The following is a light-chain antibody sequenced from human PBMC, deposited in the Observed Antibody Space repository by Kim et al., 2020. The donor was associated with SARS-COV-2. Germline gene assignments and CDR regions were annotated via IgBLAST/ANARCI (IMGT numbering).Light chain of an antibody. V-gene: IGKV3-15*01. Sequence: VSPGERATLSCRAGQSVSSNLAWYQQKPGQAPRLLIYGASTRATGIPARFSGSGSGTEFTLTISSLQSEDFAVYYCQQYRNWPRTFGQGTKVDIK. CDR1: QSVSSN. CDR3: QQYRNWPRT. CDR2: GAS. J-gene: IGKJ1*01.